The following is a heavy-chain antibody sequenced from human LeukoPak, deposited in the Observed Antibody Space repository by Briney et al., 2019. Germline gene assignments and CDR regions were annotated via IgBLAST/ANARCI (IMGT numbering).Heavy chain of an antibody. D-gene: IGHD6-6*01. J-gene: IGHJ5*02. CDR1: GFTFSSYG. CDR3: TRDRGSYSSSSRGWFDP. Sequence: GGSLRLSCAASGFTFSSYGMHWVRQAPGKGLEWVGFIRSKAYGGTTEYAASVKGRFTISRDDSKSIAYLQMNSLKTEDTAVYYCTRDRGSYSSSSRGWFDPWGQGTLVTVSS. CDR2: IRSKAYGGTT. V-gene: IGHV3-49*04.